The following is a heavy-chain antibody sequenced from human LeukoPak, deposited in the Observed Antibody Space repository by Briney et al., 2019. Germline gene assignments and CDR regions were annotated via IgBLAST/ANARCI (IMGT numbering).Heavy chain of an antibody. CDR3: ARDGAPSRDGYFYYFDY. CDR2: INSDGYSI. CDR1: GFTFSGYW. V-gene: IGHV3-74*03. Sequence: GGSLRLSCAASGFTFSGYWMHWVRQAPGKGLVWVSRINSDGYSITYADSVKGRFTISRDNAKNTLYLQMNSLIAEDTAVYYCARDGAPSRDGYFYYFDYWGQGTLVTVSS. D-gene: IGHD5-24*01. J-gene: IGHJ4*02.